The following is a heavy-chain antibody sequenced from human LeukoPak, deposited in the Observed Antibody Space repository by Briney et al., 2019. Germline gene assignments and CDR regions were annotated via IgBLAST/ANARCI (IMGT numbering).Heavy chain of an antibody. CDR1: GFTFNAYV. CDR2: ISGTGSNT. V-gene: IGHV3-23*01. D-gene: IGHD2-15*01. CDR3: AKQTTQYYFDY. J-gene: IGHJ4*02. Sequence: GGSLRLSCAASGFTFNAYVMSWVRQAPGKGLECVSSISGTGSNTYYTDSVKGQFIISRDNSKDTLFLQMNTLGVEDTAVYYCAKQTTQYYFDYWGQGTLVTVSS.